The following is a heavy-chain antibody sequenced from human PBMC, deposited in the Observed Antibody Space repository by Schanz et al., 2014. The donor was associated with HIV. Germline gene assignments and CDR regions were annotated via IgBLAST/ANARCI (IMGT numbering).Heavy chain of an antibody. V-gene: IGHV3-23*01. D-gene: IGHD3-10*01. J-gene: IGHJ6*02. Sequence: EVHLLESGGGLVQPGGSLRLSCAASGFTVSSNYMTWVRQAPGKGLEWVSVISGSGGSTYYADSVKGRFTISRDNSKNTLYLQMNSLRADDTAVYYCARGSGPYYYYYGMDVWGQGTTVTVSS. CDR1: GFTVSSNY. CDR3: ARGSGPYYYYYGMDV. CDR2: ISGSGGST.